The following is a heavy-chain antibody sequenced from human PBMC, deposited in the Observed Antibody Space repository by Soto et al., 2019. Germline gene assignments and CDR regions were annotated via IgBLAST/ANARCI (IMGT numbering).Heavy chain of an antibody. CDR1: GGSFSGFY. J-gene: IGHJ4*02. CDR3: ARARGLRSSFDY. V-gene: IGHV4-34*01. D-gene: IGHD5-12*01. CDR2: INHSVIT. Sequence: PSETLFLTFAVYGGSFSGFYWSWVPQPPGKGLEWIGEINHSVITNYNPSLNSRVTISVYTSKNQFSLKLSSVTVADTSVYYCARARGLRSSFDYWGQGTLVTVSS.